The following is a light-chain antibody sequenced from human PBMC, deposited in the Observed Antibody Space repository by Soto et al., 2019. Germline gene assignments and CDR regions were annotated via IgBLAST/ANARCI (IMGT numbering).Light chain of an antibody. CDR1: QSVFHRSDNNDN. Sequence: DIVMTQSPESLTVSLGERDTINCKSSQSVFHRSDNNDNLAWYQQKPGQPPKRLIYSASTRDSGVPDRFSGSGSATNFTLIISSLQAEDVAVYYCQQYYSTLVTVGPGTKVDLK. J-gene: IGKJ3*01. V-gene: IGKV4-1*01. CDR2: SAS. CDR3: QQYYSTLVT.